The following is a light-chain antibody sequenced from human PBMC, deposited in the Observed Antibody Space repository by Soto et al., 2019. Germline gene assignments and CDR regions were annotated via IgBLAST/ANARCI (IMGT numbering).Light chain of an antibody. CDR2: GAS. J-gene: IGKJ1*01. CDR3: QQYNHWRT. Sequence: EIVKTQSPATLSVSPGERGTLSCRASQSVSSNLAWYQQKPGQAPRLLIYGASTRATGIPARFSGNGSGTEFTLTISSLQSEEFAVYYCQQYNHWRTFGQGTKVEIK. V-gene: IGKV3-15*01. CDR1: QSVSSN.